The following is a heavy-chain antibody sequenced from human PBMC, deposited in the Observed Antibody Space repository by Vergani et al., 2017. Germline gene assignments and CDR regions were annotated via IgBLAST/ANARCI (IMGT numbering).Heavy chain of an antibody. Sequence: QVQLVQSGAEVKKPGSSVKVSCKASGGTFSSYAISWVRQAPGQGLEWMGGIIPIFGTANYAQKFQGRVTITADESTSTAYMELSSLRSEDTAVYHCARAGLAAFGVVITPDLDYWGQGTLVTVSS. J-gene: IGHJ4*02. V-gene: IGHV1-69*01. CDR3: ARAGLAAFGVVITPDLDY. CDR2: IIPIFGTA. D-gene: IGHD3-3*01. CDR1: GGTFSSYA.